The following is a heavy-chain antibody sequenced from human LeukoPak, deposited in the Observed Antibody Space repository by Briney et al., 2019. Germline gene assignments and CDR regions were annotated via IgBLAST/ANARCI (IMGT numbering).Heavy chain of an antibody. CDR3: ATEGTYSSGWYDY. CDR1: GGSVSSGSYY. V-gene: IGHV4-61*01. CDR2: AHHRGST. J-gene: IGHJ4*02. Sequence: SSETLSLTCTVSGGSVSSGSYYWSWIRQPPGKGLEWIGYAHHRGSTNYNPSLKSRVTISVDTSKNQFSLKLNSVTAAYTAVYFCATEGTYSSGWYDYWGQGTLVTVSS. D-gene: IGHD6-19*01.